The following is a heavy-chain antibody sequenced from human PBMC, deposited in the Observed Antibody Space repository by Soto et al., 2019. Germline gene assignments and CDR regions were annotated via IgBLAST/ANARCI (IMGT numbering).Heavy chain of an antibody. V-gene: IGHV3-64D*06. Sequence: PGGSLRLSCSASGFTFSNYAMHWVRQAPGKGLEYVSSINHHGSPTYYADSVKGRFTVSRDNSDNTLYLQVSSLRAEDTAVYFCAKDAVVVVPAVIRNWFDPWGQGTQVTVSS. CDR1: GFTFSNYA. J-gene: IGHJ5*02. CDR2: INHHGSPT. D-gene: IGHD2-2*01. CDR3: AKDAVVVVPAVIRNWFDP.